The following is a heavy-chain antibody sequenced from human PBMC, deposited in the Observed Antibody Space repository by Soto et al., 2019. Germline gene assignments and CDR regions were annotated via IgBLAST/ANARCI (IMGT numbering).Heavy chain of an antibody. CDR1: GFTFSNFE. D-gene: IGHD4-4*01. J-gene: IGHJ6*02. V-gene: IGHV3-48*03. CDR2: INTAGSTT. CDR3: ARAECNSPDSLTAYYSFGLDV. Sequence: EVQLVESGGNLVQPGGSLRLSCAASGFTFSNFEMHWVRQAPGKGLEWVSYINTAGSTTYYAESVKGRFTISRDNARNTVLLKMTSLRAEDTPVYYCARAECNSPDSLTAYYSFGLDVWDQGSTVTVSS.